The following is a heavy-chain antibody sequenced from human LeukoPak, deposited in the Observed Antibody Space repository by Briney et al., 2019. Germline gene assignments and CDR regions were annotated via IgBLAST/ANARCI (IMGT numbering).Heavy chain of an antibody. V-gene: IGHV1-24*01. CDR2: FDPEDGET. D-gene: IGHD1-26*01. CDR1: GYTLTELS. Sequence: ASVKVSCKVSGYTLTELSMHWVRQAPGKGLEWMGGFDPEDGETIYAQKFQGRVTMTEDTSTDTAYMELSSLRSEDTAVYYCATRRGSYWGFDYWGQGTLVTVSS. CDR3: ATRRGSYWGFDY. J-gene: IGHJ4*02.